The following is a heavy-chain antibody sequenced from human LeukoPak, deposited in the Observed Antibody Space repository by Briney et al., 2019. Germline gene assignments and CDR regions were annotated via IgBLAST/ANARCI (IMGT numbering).Heavy chain of an antibody. CDR2: IYYSGST. J-gene: IGHJ5*02. Sequence: PSETLSLTCTVSGGSISSYYWSWIRQPPGKGLEWIGYIYYSGSTNYNPYLKSRVTISVDTSKNQFSLKLSSVTAADTAVYYCARPQDIVVVPAAPFDPWGQGTLVTVSS. CDR3: ARPQDIVVVPAAPFDP. CDR1: GGSISSYY. D-gene: IGHD2-2*01. V-gene: IGHV4-59*01.